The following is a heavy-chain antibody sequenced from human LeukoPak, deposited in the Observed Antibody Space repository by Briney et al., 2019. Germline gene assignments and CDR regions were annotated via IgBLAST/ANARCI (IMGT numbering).Heavy chain of an antibody. V-gene: IGHV3-30*02. CDR3: ATLRSDSSGWYYFDY. J-gene: IGHJ4*02. Sequence: GGSLRLSCAASGFTFRNYGMHWVRQAPGKGLEWVALIWYDGSNKYYTDSVKGRFTISRDNSKNMLYLQMNSLRTEDTAVYYCATLRSDSSGWYYFDYWGQGTLVTVSS. CDR1: GFTFRNYG. CDR2: IWYDGSNK. D-gene: IGHD6-19*01.